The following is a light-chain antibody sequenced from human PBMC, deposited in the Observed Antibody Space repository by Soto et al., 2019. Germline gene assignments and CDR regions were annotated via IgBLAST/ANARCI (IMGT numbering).Light chain of an antibody. V-gene: IGKV1-5*01. CDR2: DAS. CDR1: QSISSW. J-gene: IGKJ1*01. CDR3: QQYHSSAQT. Sequence: DIQMTQSPSTLSASVGDRVTITCRASQSISSWLAWYQQKPGKAPKLLIYDASSLERGVPSRFSGSRSGTEFTLTISSLQPDDFATYYCQQYHSSAQTF.